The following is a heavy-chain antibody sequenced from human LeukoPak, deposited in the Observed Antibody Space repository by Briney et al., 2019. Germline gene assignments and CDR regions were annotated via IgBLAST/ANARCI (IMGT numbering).Heavy chain of an antibody. V-gene: IGHV3-33*01. Sequence: GGSLRLSYAASGFTFSSYGMHWVRQAPGKGLEWVAVIWYDGSNKYYADSVKGRFTISRDNSKNTLYLQMNSLRAEDTAVYYCARGHMVRGVYVMDVWGQGTTVTVSS. D-gene: IGHD3-10*01. J-gene: IGHJ6*02. CDR1: GFTFSSYG. CDR3: ARGHMVRGVYVMDV. CDR2: IWYDGSNK.